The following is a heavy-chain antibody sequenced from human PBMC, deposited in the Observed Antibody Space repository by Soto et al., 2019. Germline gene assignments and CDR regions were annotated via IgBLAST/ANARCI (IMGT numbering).Heavy chain of an antibody. V-gene: IGHV3-30-3*01. J-gene: IGHJ4*02. CDR1: GFTFSSYA. CDR2: RSYDGSNK. D-gene: IGHD3-10*01. CDR3: ARGGYYYGSGSYCDY. Sequence: QVQLVESGGGVVQPGRSLRLSCAASGFTFSSYAMHWVRQAPGKWLEWVAVRSYDGSNKYYADSVKGRFNISRDNSKNTLYLQMKSLRAEDTAVYYCARGGYYYGSGSYCDYWGPGTLVTVSS.